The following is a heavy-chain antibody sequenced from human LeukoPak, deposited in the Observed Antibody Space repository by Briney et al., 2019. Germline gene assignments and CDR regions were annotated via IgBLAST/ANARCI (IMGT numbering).Heavy chain of an antibody. CDR1: GGSFSGYY. CDR3: ARGLYYYDSSGFQTRDDAFDI. CDR2: INHSGST. D-gene: IGHD3-22*01. V-gene: IGHV4-34*01. Sequence: SETLSLTCAVYGGSFSGYYWSWIRQPPGKGLEWIGEINHSGSTNYNPSLKSRVTISVDTSKNQFSLKLSSVTAADTAVYYCARGLYYYDSSGFQTRDDAFDIWGQGTMVTVSS. J-gene: IGHJ3*02.